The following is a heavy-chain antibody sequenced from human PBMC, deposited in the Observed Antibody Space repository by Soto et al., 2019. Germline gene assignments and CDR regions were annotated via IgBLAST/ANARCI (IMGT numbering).Heavy chain of an antibody. CDR3: ARTSSSGYYRYYYGMDV. CDR2: IIPIFGTA. CDR1: GGTFSSYA. Sequence: GASVKVSCKASGGTFSSYAISWVRQAPGQGLEWMGGIIPIFGTANYAQKFQGRVTITADESTSTAYMELSSLRSEDTAVYYCARTSSSGYYRYYYGMDVWRQGTTVTVS. D-gene: IGHD3-22*01. V-gene: IGHV1-69*13. J-gene: IGHJ6*02.